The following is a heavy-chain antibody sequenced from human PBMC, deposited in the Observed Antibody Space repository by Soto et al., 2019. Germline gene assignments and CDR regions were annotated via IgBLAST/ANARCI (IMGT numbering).Heavy chain of an antibody. CDR3: AKGGRSSSGLDFDY. CDR1: GFTFSSYA. V-gene: IGHV3-23*01. Sequence: EVQLLESGGGLVQPGGSLRLSCAASGFTFSSYAMNWVRQAPGKGLEWVSTISGSGGDTYYADSVKGRFSISRDNSKYTLSLQMDSLRAEDTAVYYCAKGGRSSSGLDFDYWGQGTLSPSPQ. CDR2: ISGSGGDT. J-gene: IGHJ4*02. D-gene: IGHD6-6*01.